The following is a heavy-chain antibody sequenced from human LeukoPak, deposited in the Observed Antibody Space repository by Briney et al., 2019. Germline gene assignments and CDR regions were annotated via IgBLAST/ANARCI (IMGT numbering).Heavy chain of an antibody. V-gene: IGHV1-18*01. CDR3: ARAWGAMVSPHYYYYGMDV. CDR1: GYTFTSYG. D-gene: IGHD5-18*01. J-gene: IGHJ6*02. CDR2: ISAYNGNT. Sequence: ASVKVSCKASGYTFTSYGISWVRQAPGQGLEWMGWISAYNGNTNYAQKPQGRVTMTTDTSTSTAYMELRSLRSDDTAVYYCARAWGAMVSPHYYYYGMDVWGQGTTVTVSS.